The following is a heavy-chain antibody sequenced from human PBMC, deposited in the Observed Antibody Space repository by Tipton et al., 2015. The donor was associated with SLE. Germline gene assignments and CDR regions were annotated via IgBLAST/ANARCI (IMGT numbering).Heavy chain of an antibody. Sequence: SLRLSCAASGFTFSDYYMSWIRQAPGKGLEWVSYISSSGSTRYYADSVKGRFTISRDNARKSLFLQVSSLRAEDTAVYYCARAPIAAQPLDYWGLGTLVTVSS. V-gene: IGHV3-11*04. J-gene: IGHJ4*02. CDR2: ISSSGSTR. CDR3: ARAPIAAQPLDY. D-gene: IGHD2-15*01. CDR1: GFTFSDYY.